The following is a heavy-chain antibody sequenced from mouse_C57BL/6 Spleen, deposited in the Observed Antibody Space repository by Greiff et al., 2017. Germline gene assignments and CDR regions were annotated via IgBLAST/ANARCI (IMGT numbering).Heavy chain of an antibody. CDR2: IDPNSGGT. V-gene: IGHV1-72*01. Sequence: VQLQQPGAELVKPGASVKLSCKASGYTFTSYWMHWVKQRPGRGLEWIGRIDPNSGGTNYNEKFKSKATLTVDKPSSTAYMQLSSLTSEDSAVYDCASLYGYDAYYAMDYWGQGTSVTVSS. D-gene: IGHD2-2*01. CDR3: ASLYGYDAYYAMDY. CDR1: GYTFTSYW. J-gene: IGHJ4*01.